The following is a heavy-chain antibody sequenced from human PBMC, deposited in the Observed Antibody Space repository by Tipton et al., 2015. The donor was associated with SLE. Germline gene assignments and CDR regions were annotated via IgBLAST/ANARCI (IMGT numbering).Heavy chain of an antibody. Sequence: SLRLSCAASGFTFSSYAMHWVRQAPGEGLEWVAVISYDGSNKYYADSVKGRFTISRDNSKNTLYLQMNSLRAEDTAVYYCARVIAAPPYGMDVWGQGTTVTVSS. D-gene: IGHD6-13*01. V-gene: IGHV3-30*04. CDR3: ARVIAAPPYGMDV. J-gene: IGHJ6*02. CDR1: GFTFSSYA. CDR2: ISYDGSNK.